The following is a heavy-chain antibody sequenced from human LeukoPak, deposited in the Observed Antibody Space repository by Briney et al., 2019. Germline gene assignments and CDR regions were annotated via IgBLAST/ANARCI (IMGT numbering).Heavy chain of an antibody. V-gene: IGHV1-69*04. CDR1: GGTFSSYA. D-gene: IGHD2-2*01. CDR2: IIPILGIA. CDR3: ARGDQLLSYFDY. Sequence: SVKVSCKASGGTFSSYAISWVRQAPGQGLEWMGRIIPILGIANYAQRFQGRVTITADKSTSAAYMELSSLRSEDTAVYYCARGDQLLSYFDYWGQGTLVTVSS. J-gene: IGHJ4*02.